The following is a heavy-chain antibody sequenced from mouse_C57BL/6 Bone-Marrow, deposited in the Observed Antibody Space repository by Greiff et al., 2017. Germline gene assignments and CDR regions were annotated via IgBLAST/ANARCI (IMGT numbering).Heavy chain of an antibody. V-gene: IGHV1-47*01. J-gene: IGHJ3*01. CDR3: ARAIYDGYYGVAY. Sequence: LLESGAELVKPGASVKMSCKASGYTFTTYPIEWMKQNHGKSLEWIGNFHPYNDDTKYNEKFKGKATLTVEKSSSTVYLELSRLTSDDSAVYYCARAIYDGYYGVAYWGQGTLVTVSA. CDR1: GYTFTTYP. CDR2: FHPYNDDT. D-gene: IGHD2-3*01.